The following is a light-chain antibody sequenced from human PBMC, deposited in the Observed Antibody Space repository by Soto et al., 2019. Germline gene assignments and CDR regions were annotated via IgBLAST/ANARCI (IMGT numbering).Light chain of an antibody. J-gene: IGKJ1*01. V-gene: IGKV3-20*01. CDR3: QQNGRSPRT. Sequence: EIVLTQSPGTLYLSPGERATLSCRASQSVSSSSLAWYQQKPGQAPRLLIYDASSRATGIPDRFSGGGSGTDFTLTISRLGPEDFAVYYCQQNGRSPRTFGQGTKVEIK. CDR1: QSVSSSS. CDR2: DAS.